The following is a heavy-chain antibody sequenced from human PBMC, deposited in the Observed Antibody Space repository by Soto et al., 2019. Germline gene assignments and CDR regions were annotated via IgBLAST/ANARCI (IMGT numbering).Heavy chain of an antibody. CDR3: ARVIGGDPEPPIDY. CDR2: ISAYNGNT. D-gene: IGHD2-21*02. J-gene: IGHJ4*02. V-gene: IGHV1-18*04. CDR1: GYTFTSYG. Sequence: GASVKVSCKASGYTFTSYGISWVRQAPGQGLEWMGWISAYNGNTNYAQKLQGRVTMTTDTSTSTAYMELRSLRSDDTAVYYCARVIGGDPEPPIDYWGQGTLVTVSS.